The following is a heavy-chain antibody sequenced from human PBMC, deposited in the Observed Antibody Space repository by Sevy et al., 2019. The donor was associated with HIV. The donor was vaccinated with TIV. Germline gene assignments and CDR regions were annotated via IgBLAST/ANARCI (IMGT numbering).Heavy chain of an antibody. Sequence: GGSLRLSCAASGFTFRAYAMSWVRQAPGEGLEWVSCISSSGGSTYYADSVKGRFSISRDTSKNTLYLQMNSLRAEDTAVYYCATLRGGLYGSGYFQNWGQGTQVTVSS. J-gene: IGHJ1*01. CDR2: ISSSGGST. D-gene: IGHD3-10*01. CDR1: GFTFRAYA. CDR3: ATLRGGLYGSGYFQN. V-gene: IGHV3-23*01.